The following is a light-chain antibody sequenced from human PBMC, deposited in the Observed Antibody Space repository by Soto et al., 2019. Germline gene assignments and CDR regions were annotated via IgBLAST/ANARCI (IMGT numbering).Light chain of an antibody. CDR3: MQSTQLPPT. CDR2: EVS. V-gene: IGKV2D-29*02. Sequence: DVVMTQTPLSRSVAPGQPASISCKSSQSLLHITGETFLFWYLQKPGQSPQLLIYEVSTRVSGVPDRFSGSGSGTDFTLEISRVETDDVGIYYCMQSTQLPPTFGQGTRLEIK. J-gene: IGKJ5*01. CDR1: QSLLHITGETF.